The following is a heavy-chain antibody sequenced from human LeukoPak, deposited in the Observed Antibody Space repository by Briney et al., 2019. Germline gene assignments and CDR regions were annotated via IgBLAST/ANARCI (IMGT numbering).Heavy chain of an antibody. J-gene: IGHJ5*02. Sequence: SETLSLTCTVSGGSISSYYWSWVRQPPGKGLEWIGYIYTSGSTNYNPSLKSRVTISVDTSKNQFSLKLSSVTAADTAVYYCARHRYNWNCRFDPWGQGALVTVSS. V-gene: IGHV4-4*09. CDR1: GGSISSYY. CDR3: ARHRYNWNCRFDP. D-gene: IGHD1-7*01. CDR2: IYTSGST.